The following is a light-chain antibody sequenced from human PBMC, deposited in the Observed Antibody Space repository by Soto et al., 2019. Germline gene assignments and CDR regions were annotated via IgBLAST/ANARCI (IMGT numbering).Light chain of an antibody. CDR3: SSYTSINSYV. V-gene: IGLV2-14*03. J-gene: IGLJ1*01. Sequence: HSVLTQPASVSGSPGQSITISCTGTSSDVGGYNYVSWYQQHPGKAPKLMIYYVSHRPSGVSNRFSGSKSGNTASLTISGLQAEDEADYYCSSYTSINSYVFGTGTKLTVL. CDR2: YVS. CDR1: SSDVGGYNY.